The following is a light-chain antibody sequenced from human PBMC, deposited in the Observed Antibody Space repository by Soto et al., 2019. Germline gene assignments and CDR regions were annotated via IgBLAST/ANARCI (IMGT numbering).Light chain of an antibody. CDR1: QSLTTK. J-gene: IGKJ5*01. CDR2: DPS. Sequence: DIVMTQSPGTLSVSPGERVTLSCRASQSLTTKVAWYQQKPGQAPRLLMYDPSTMDIGTPARFSGSGSGTDFTLTISSLQSEDFAVYYCQQYKYWTITFGQGTQVEVK. V-gene: IGKV3-15*01. CDR3: QQYKYWTIT.